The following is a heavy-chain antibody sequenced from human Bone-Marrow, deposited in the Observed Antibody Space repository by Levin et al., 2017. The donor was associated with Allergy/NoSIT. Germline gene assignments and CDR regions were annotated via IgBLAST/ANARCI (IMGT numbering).Heavy chain of an antibody. D-gene: IGHD3-3*01. CDR3: ARVGRSAYNPLEY. CDR2: IYHSGST. V-gene: IGHV4-59*01. CDR1: GDSISDYY. J-gene: IGHJ4*02. Sequence: GSLRLSCTVSGDSISDYYWHWIRQPPGKGLEWIGYIYHSGSTTYNPSLKSRVTISVDTSRTHLFLNLSSVTAADTAVYYCARVGRSAYNPLEYWGQGILVTVSS.